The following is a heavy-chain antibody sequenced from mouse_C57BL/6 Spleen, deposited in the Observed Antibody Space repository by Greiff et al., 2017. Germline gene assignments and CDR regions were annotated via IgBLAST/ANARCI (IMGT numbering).Heavy chain of an antibody. J-gene: IGHJ2*01. CDR1: GFTFSSYA. CDR3: TGLREYYFDY. Sequence: EVKLLESGEGLVKPGGSLKLSCAASGFTFSSYAMSWVRQTPERRLEWVAYISSGGDYIYYADTVKGRFTISRDNARNTLYLQMSSLKSEDTAMYYCTGLREYYFDYWDQGTTLTVSS. V-gene: IGHV5-9-1*02. CDR2: ISSGGDYI. D-gene: IGHD3-1*01.